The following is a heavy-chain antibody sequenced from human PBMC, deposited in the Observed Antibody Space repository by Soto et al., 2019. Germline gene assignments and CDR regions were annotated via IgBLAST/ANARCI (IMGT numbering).Heavy chain of an antibody. CDR3: ASWVHSLNY. J-gene: IGHJ4*02. CDR2: LNQDGSER. CDR1: GFTFSDSW. V-gene: IGHV3-7*01. D-gene: IGHD2-15*01. Sequence: EVPLVESGGGLVQPGGSLRLSCVTSGFTFSDSWMNWVRQAPGKGLEWVANLNQDGSERKYVDSVKGRFTISRDNARNSVYLQIDNLSTEDTAVYYCASWVHSLNYWGQGTLVTVSS.